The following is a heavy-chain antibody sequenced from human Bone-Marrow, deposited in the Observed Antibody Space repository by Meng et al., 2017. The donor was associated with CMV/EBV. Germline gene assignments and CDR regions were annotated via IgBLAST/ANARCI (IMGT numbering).Heavy chain of an antibody. CDR2: IYYSGST. D-gene: IGHD3-3*01. V-gene: IGHV4-61*01. CDR1: GGSVSSGSYY. CDR3: ARDRGSDYDFWSGYPHYYYYYGMDV. Sequence: ESLKISCTVSGGSVSSGSYYWSWIRQPPGKGLEWIGYIYYSGSTNYNPSLKSRVTISVDTSKNQFSLKLSSVTAADTAVYYCARDRGSDYDFWSGYPHYYYYYGMDVWGQGTTVTVSS. J-gene: IGHJ6*02.